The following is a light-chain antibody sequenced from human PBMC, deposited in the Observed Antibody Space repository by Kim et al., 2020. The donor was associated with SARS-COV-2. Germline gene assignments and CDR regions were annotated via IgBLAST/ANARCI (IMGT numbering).Light chain of an antibody. CDR2: RDD. V-gene: IGLV1-44*01. CDR3: AVWDDSLNGVV. CDR1: RSNIGSNS. Sequence: QSVLTQPPSASGTPGQRVTISCSGSRSNIGSNSVNWYQQLPGKAPKLLIYRDDERPSGVPDRFSGSKSGASASVAISGLQSEDEADYYCAVWDDSLNGVVFGGGTQLTVL. J-gene: IGLJ2*01.